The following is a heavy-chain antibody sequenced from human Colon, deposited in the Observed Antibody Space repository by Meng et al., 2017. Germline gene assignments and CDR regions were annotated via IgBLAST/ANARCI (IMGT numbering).Heavy chain of an antibody. Sequence: ASVKVSCKASGGTFSNYALNWVRQAPGQGLEWMGGIIPVFDTTNYAKKFQGRVTITADKSTSTAYMELSSLRSEDTAVYYCARSKSAAARKYYHGMDVWGQGTTVTVSS. CDR2: IIPVFDTT. CDR1: GGTFSNYA. J-gene: IGHJ6*02. D-gene: IGHD6-25*01. V-gene: IGHV1-69*06. CDR3: ARSKSAAARKYYHGMDV.